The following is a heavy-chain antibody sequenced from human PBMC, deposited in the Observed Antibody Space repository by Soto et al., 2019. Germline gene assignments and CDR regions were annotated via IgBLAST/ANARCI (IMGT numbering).Heavy chain of an antibody. CDR2: IYYSGST. CDR1: GGSISSSSYY. D-gene: IGHD2-21*02. V-gene: IGHV4-39*01. CDR3: ARHAGGGDCYPRGGGYYYYGMDV. J-gene: IGHJ6*02. Sequence: QLQLQESGPGLMKPSETLSLTCTVSGGSISSSSYYWGWIRQPPGKGLEWIGSIYYSGSTYYNPSPKGRITISLDSSKNQFALKLSSVTAADTAVYYWARHAGGGDCYPRGGGYYYYGMDVWGQGTTVTVSS.